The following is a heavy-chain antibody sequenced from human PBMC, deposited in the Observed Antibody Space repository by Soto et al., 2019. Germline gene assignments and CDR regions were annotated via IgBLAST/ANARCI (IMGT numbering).Heavy chain of an antibody. CDR1: GGTFNTYT. J-gene: IGHJ4*02. CDR2: IVPMYDSV. D-gene: IGHD1-26*01. Sequence: QVQLVQSGAEVKKPGASVKVSCEASGGTFNTYTINWVRQAPGRGLEWVGQIVPMYDSVNYAENFQGRVINDVNQCTKTAENEMTRPRLEDLALFFLGGLTSYSGSYCFDYWGQGTLVTVSS. V-gene: IGHV1-69*01. CDR3: GGLTSYSGSYCFDY.